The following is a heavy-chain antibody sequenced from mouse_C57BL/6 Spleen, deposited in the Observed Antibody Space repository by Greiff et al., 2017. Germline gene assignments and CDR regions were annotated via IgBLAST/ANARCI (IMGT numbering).Heavy chain of an antibody. Sequence: VQLQQSGPELVKPGASVKISCKASGYAFSSSWMNWVKQRPGKGLEWIGRIYPGDGDTNYNGKFKGKATLTADKSSSTAYMQLSSLTSEDSAVYFCARSHSSGYIYWGQGTTLTVSS. V-gene: IGHV1-82*01. CDR3: ARSHSSGYIY. J-gene: IGHJ2*01. D-gene: IGHD3-2*02. CDR1: GYAFSSSW. CDR2: IYPGDGDT.